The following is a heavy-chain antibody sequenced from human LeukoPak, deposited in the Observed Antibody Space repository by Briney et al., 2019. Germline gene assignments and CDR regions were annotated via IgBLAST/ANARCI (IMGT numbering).Heavy chain of an antibody. D-gene: IGHD3-16*01. V-gene: IGHV4-30-2*01. CDR2: IYHSGST. J-gene: IGHJ5*02. Sequence: SQTLSLTCTVSGGSISSGGYYWSWIRQPPGKGLEWIGYIYHSGSTYYNPSLKSRVTISVDRSKNQFSLKLSSVTAADTAVYYCARDVGEEFPGKGFDPWGQGTLVTVSS. CDR1: GGSISSGGYY. CDR3: ARDVGEEFPGKGFDP.